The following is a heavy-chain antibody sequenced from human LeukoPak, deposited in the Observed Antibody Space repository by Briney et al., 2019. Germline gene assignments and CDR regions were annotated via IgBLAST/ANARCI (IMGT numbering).Heavy chain of an antibody. CDR1: GYSISSGYY. J-gene: IGHJ4*02. D-gene: IGHD3-10*01. CDR3: ARASITMVRGVINPMMTLCGAIDY. CDR2: IYHSGST. Sequence: SETLSLTCAVSGYSISSGYYWGGIRQPPGKGREGVGSIYHSGSTYYNPSLKSRVTISVDTSNNHFSLKLSSVPAADTAVYYCARASITMVRGVINPMMTLCGAIDYWGQGTLVTVSS. V-gene: IGHV4-38-2*01.